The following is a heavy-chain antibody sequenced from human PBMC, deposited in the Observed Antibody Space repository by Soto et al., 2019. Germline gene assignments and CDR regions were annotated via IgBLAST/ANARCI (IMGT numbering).Heavy chain of an antibody. V-gene: IGHV3-7*05. CDR1: GFSFRNYL. D-gene: IGHD6-13*01. CDR2: MNQDGSEK. CDR3: AKENGYSSSWFEFDY. J-gene: IGHJ4*02. Sequence: GGSLRLSCAASGFSFRNYLMSWVRQAPGKGLEWVASMNQDGSEKHYVGSVEGRFTVSRDNAKNTLYLQMNSLRAEDTAVYYCAKENGYSSSWFEFDYWGQGTLVTVAS.